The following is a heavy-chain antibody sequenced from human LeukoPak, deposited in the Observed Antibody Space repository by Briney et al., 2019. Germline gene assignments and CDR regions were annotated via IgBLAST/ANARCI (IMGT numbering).Heavy chain of an antibody. CDR1: GFTFSSYG. CDR3: AGSGSYFELLFDI. V-gene: IGHV3-33*01. CDR2: IWYDGSNK. Sequence: GGSLRLSCAASGFTFSSYGMHWVRQAPGKGLEWVAVIWYDGSNKYYADSVKGRFTISRDNSKNTLYLQMNSLRAEDTAVYYCAGSGSYFELLFDIWGQGTMVTVFS. J-gene: IGHJ3*02. D-gene: IGHD1-26*01.